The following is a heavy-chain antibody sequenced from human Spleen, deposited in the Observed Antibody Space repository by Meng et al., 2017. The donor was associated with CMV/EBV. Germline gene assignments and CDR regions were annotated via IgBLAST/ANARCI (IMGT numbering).Heavy chain of an antibody. J-gene: IGHJ4*02. V-gene: IGHV3-48*04. Sequence: GGSLRLSCAASGFTFSTNSMNWVRQAPGKGLEWVSYISSSSNVITYYADSVKGRFTISRDNAKNSLYLQMNSLRAEDTAVYYCARGALTHYGHWSGSFYFDSWGQGTPVTVSS. D-gene: IGHD3-3*01. CDR2: ISSSSNVIT. CDR1: GFTFSTNS. CDR3: ARGALTHYGHWSGSFYFDS.